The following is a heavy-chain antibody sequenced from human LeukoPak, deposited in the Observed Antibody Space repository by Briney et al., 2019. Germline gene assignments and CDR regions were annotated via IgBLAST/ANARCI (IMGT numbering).Heavy chain of an antibody. D-gene: IGHD3-10*01. V-gene: IGHV4-59*01. Sequence: YIYYSGSTNYNPSLNSRVTISVDTSKNQFTLKLSSVTAADTAVYYCETELVRGVIKYYFDYWGQGTLVTVSS. CDR3: ETELVRGVIKYYFDY. CDR2: IYYSGST. J-gene: IGHJ4*02.